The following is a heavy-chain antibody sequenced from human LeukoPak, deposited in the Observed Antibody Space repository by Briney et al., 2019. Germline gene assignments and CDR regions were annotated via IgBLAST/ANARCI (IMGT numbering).Heavy chain of an antibody. J-gene: IGHJ4*02. V-gene: IGHV3-23*01. CDR3: TTGPGNSGY. CDR1: GFTFSSYA. D-gene: IGHD4-23*01. CDR2: ISGSGGRT. Sequence: AGGSLRLSCAASGFTFSSYAMSWVRQAAGKGLEWVSAISGSGGRTYYADSVKGRFTISRDNSKNTLYLQMNSLKTEDTAVYYCTTGPGNSGYWGQGTLVTVSS.